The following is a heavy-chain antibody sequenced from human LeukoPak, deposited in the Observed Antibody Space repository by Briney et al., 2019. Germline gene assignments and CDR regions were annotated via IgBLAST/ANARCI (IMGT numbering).Heavy chain of an antibody. CDR1: GFTFSSYT. D-gene: IGHD1-14*01. V-gene: IGHV3-21*01. CDR3: ARGGPGHVNFDY. CDR2: ISSTSTYI. J-gene: IGHJ4*01. Sequence: TGGSLRLSCAASGFTFSSYTMNWVRLAPGKGLEWVSSISSTSTYIYFTDSLKGRLTISRDNAKNSLFLQMNSLRVDDTAVYYCARGGPGHVNFDYRGHGTLVTVSS.